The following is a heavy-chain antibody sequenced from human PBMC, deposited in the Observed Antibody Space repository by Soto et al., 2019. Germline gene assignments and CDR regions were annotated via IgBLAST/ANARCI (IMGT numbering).Heavy chain of an antibody. V-gene: IGHV4-31*03. CDR1: GGSISSGGYY. J-gene: IGHJ5*02. Sequence: QVQLQESGPGLVKPSQTLSLTCTVSGGSISSGGYYWSWIRQHPGKGLEWIGYIYYSGSTYYNPSLKSRVSITVDTSKNQFSLKLSSVTAADTAVYYCARVVNRPRWFGEDGHFNWFDPWGQGTLVTVSS. CDR3: ARVVNRPRWFGEDGHFNWFDP. CDR2: IYYSGST. D-gene: IGHD3-10*01.